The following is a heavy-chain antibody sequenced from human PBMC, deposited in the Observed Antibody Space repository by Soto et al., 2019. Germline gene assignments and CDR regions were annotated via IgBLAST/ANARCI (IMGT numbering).Heavy chain of an antibody. D-gene: IGHD3-3*01. CDR3: ARVYDFWSGYYYYGMDV. Sequence: SETLSLTCAVYGGSFSGYYWSWIRQPPGKGLEWIGEINHSGSTNYNPSLKSRVTISVDTSKNQFSLKLSSVTAADTAVYYCARVYDFWSGYYYYGMDVWGQGTTVTVS. CDR2: INHSGST. J-gene: IGHJ6*02. CDR1: GGSFSGYY. V-gene: IGHV4-34*01.